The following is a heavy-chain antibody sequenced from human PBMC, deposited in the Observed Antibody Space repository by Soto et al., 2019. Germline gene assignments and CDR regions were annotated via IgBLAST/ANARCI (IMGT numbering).Heavy chain of an antibody. D-gene: IGHD4-17*01. J-gene: IGHJ4*02. Sequence: SETLSLTCTFSGGSISSGGYYWSWIRQHPGKGLEWIGYIYYSGSTYYNPSLKSRVTISVDTSKNQFSLKLSSVTAADTAVYYCARDSDYGGNSTSWGQGTLVTVSS. CDR2: IYYSGST. CDR1: GGSISSGGYY. CDR3: ARDSDYGGNSTS. V-gene: IGHV4-31*03.